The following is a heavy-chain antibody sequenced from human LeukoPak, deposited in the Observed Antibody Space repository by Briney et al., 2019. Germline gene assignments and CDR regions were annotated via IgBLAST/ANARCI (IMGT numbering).Heavy chain of an antibody. CDR2: INHSWST. J-gene: IGHJ4*01. V-gene: IGHV4-39*01. CDR1: GGSISNYKSY. Sequence: SETLSLTCNVSGGSISNYKSYWAWIRQSPGKGLEWIVSINHSWSTYYNPSLKSRVTISVDTSKNQFSLKLTSVTAADTAVYYCARAPGTTFDYWGHGNMVTVSS. D-gene: IGHD4-17*01. CDR3: ARAPGTTFDY.